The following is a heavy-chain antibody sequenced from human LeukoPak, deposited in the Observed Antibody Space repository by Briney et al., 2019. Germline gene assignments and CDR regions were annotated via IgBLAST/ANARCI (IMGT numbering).Heavy chain of an antibody. CDR1: GFTSSSFE. V-gene: IGHV3-48*03. CDR2: ISIRGSTI. CDR3: ARDLGSGYDCMIDAFDI. Sequence: GGSLRLSCAASGFTSSSFEMNWVRHAPGEGLGWVSYISIRGSTIYYADSVQGRFTISRDNARNSLYLQLNSLRAEDTAVYYCARDLGSGYDCMIDAFDIWGQGTMVTVSS. J-gene: IGHJ3*02. D-gene: IGHD5-12*01.